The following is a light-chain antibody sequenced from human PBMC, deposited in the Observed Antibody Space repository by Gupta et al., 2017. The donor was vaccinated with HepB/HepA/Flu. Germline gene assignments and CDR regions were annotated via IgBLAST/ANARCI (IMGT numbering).Light chain of an antibody. J-gene: IGLJ2*01. V-gene: IGLV1-44*01. CDR3: SSGDDSLNGII. CDR2: TNN. Sequence: GTISCSGSSYDIGSNTVNWYQQLPGTAPKLLIYTNNQRPSGAPARFSGSKSGTSASLAISGLQSEDEADYYCSSGDDSLNGIIFGGGTKVTVL. CDR1: SYDIGSNT.